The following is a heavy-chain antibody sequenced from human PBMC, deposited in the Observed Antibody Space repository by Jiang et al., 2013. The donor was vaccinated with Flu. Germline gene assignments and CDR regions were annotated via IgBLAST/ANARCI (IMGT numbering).Heavy chain of an antibody. CDR3: ARDPYDSSGYYHY. D-gene: IGHD3-22*01. J-gene: IGHJ4*02. V-gene: IGHV1-69*01. CDR2: IIPIFGTA. Sequence: GGTFSSYAISWVRQAPGQGLEWMGGIIPIFGTANYAQKFQGRVTITADESTSTAYMELSSLRSEDTAVYYCARDPYDSSGYYHYWGQGTLVTVSS. CDR1: GGTFSSYA.